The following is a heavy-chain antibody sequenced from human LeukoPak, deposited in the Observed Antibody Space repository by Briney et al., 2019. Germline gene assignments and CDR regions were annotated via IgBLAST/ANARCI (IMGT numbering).Heavy chain of an antibody. CDR3: ARHSPVVPAASDY. D-gene: IGHD2-2*01. V-gene: IGHV4-34*01. Sequence: SETLSLTCAVYGGSFSGYYWSWIRQPPGKGLEWIGEINHSGSTNYNPSLKSRVTTSVDTSKNQFSLKLNSVTAADTAVYYCARHSPVVPAASDYWGQGTLVTVSS. CDR2: INHSGST. J-gene: IGHJ4*02. CDR1: GGSFSGYY.